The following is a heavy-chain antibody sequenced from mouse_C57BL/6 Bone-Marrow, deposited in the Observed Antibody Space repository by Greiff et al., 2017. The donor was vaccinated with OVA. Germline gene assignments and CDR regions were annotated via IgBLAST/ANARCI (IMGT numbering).Heavy chain of an antibody. J-gene: IGHJ4*01. Sequence: QVQLKQSGAELARPGASVKLSCTASGYTFTSYGISWVKQRTGQGLEWIGEIYPRSGNTYYNEKFKGKVTLTADKSSSTAYMELRSLTSEDSEVYFCARSHLYDYPMDYWGQGTSVTVSS. CDR1: GYTFTSYG. CDR2: IYPRSGNT. V-gene: IGHV1-81*01. CDR3: ARSHLYDYPMDY. D-gene: IGHD2-4*01.